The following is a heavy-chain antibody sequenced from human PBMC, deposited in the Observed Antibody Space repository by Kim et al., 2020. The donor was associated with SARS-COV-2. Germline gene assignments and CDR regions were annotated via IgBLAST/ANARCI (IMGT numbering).Heavy chain of an antibody. J-gene: IGHJ4*02. CDR1: GLTVTNNY. D-gene: IGHD4-17*01. Sequence: GGSLRLSCAASGLTVTNNYMSWVRQAPGKGLEWVSVIYSGGRTYHADSVKGRFTISRDNSKNMLYLQMNSLRAEDTAVYYCASNDGDPKSSGGDYLDYWGQGTLVTVSS. CDR3: ASNDGDPKSSGGDYLDY. CDR2: IYSGGRT. V-gene: IGHV3-53*01.